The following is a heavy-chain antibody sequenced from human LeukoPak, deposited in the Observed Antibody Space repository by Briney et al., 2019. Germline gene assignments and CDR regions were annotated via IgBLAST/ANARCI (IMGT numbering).Heavy chain of an antibody. J-gene: IGHJ1*01. CDR3: ARDHSPEYNSSAGYFQL. CDR2: IYSGGST. D-gene: IGHD6-6*01. CDR1: GFTVSTNY. Sequence: PGGSPRLSCAASGFTVSTNYMSWVRQAPGKGLEWVSVIYSGGSTYYADSVKGRFTFSRDNSKNTLYLQMNSLRAEDTAVYYCARDHSPEYNSSAGYFQLWGQGTLVTVSS. V-gene: IGHV3-66*01.